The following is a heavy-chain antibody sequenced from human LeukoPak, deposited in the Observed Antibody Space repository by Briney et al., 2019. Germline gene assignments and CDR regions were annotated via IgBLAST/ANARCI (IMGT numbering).Heavy chain of an antibody. J-gene: IGHJ3*02. V-gene: IGHV3-30*18. CDR3: AKEGDAFDI. CDR1: GFTFSSYG. Sequence: PGRSLRLSCAASGFTFSSYGMHWVRQAPGKGLEWVAVISYDGSNKYYADSVKGRFTISRDNSKNTLYLRMNSLRAEDTAVYYCAKEGDAFDIWGQGTMVTVSS. CDR2: ISYDGSNK.